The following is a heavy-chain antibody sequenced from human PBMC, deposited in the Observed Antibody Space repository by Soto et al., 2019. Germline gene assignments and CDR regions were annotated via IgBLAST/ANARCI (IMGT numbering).Heavy chain of an antibody. V-gene: IGHV5-51*01. D-gene: IGHD5-18*01. CDR2: IYPGDSDT. J-gene: IGHJ6*02. CDR3: ARHNVDTAMGYLYYYYYGMDG. Sequence: GESLKISCKGSGYSFTSYWIGWVRQMPGKGLEWMGIIYPGDSDTRYSPSFQGQVTISADKSISTAYLQWSSLKASDTAMYYCARHNVDTAMGYLYYYYYGMDGWGQGTTVTVSS. CDR1: GYSFTSYW.